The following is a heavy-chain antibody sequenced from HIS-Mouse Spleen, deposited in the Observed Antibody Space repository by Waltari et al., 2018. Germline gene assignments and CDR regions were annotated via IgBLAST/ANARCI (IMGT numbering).Heavy chain of an antibody. CDR1: GYTFTGYY. V-gene: IGHV1-2*02. D-gene: IGHD5-12*01. J-gene: IGHJ3*02. Sequence: QVQLVQSGAEVKKPGASVKVSCKASGYTFTGYYMHWVRQAPGQGLEWMEWINPNSGGTNNAQKFQGRVTMTRDTSISTAYMELSRLRSDDTAVYYCAREVEMATTHMDIWGQGTMVTVSS. CDR2: INPNSGGT. CDR3: AREVEMATTHMDI.